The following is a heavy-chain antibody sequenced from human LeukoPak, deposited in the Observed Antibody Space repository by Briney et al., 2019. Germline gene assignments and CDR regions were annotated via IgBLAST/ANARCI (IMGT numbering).Heavy chain of an antibody. V-gene: IGHV3-30*18. CDR2: ISYDGSNK. Sequence: GGSLRFSCAASGFTFSSYGMHWVRQAPGKGLEWVAVISYDGSNKYYADSVKGRFTISRDNSKNTLYPQMNSLRAEDTAVYYCAKDSLFLGELSSYFDYWGQGTLVTVSS. J-gene: IGHJ4*02. CDR1: GFTFSSYG. D-gene: IGHD3-16*02. CDR3: AKDSLFLGELSSYFDY.